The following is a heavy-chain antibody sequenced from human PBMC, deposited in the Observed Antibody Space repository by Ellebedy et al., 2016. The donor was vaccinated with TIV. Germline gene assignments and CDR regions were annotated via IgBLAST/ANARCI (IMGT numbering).Heavy chain of an antibody. Sequence: PGGSLRLSCAASGFTFSDYYMSWIRQAPGKGLEWVSYISSSGSTIYYADSVKGRFTISRDNAKNSLYLQMNSLRAEDTAVYYCARGRVTAPIYYYYYGMDVWGQGTTVTVSS. CDR1: GFTFSDYY. J-gene: IGHJ6*02. D-gene: IGHD2-21*02. CDR2: ISSSGSTI. V-gene: IGHV3-11*04. CDR3: ARGRVTAPIYYYYYGMDV.